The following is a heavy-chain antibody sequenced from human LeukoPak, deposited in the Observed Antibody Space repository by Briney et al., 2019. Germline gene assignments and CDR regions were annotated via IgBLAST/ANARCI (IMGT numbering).Heavy chain of an antibody. CDR3: ARAPGSGSPGDYYGMDV. CDR2: MNPNSGNT. D-gene: IGHD1-26*01. CDR1: GYTFTSYD. J-gene: IGHJ6*02. Sequence: ASVTVSCKASGYTFTSYDINWVRQAPGQGLEWMGWMNPNSGNTGYAQEFQGRVTMTRNTSISTAYMELSSLRSEDTAVYYCARAPGSGSPGDYYGMDVWGQGTTVTVSS. V-gene: IGHV1-8*01.